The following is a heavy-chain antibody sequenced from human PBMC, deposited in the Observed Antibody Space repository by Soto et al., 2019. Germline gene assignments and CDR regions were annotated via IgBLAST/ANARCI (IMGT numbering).Heavy chain of an antibody. CDR1: GFSFSSYA. V-gene: IGHV3-23*01. Sequence: EVQLLESGGDLVQPGVSLRLSCAASGFSFSSYAMGWVRQAPGKGLDWVSSISAGGDGTYYADSVKGRFTISRDNSKNTVYLQMTSLRADDTAVYYCADGVRYPYYLGPGTLVTVSS. CDR2: ISAGGDGT. J-gene: IGHJ4*02. CDR3: ADGVRYPYY. D-gene: IGHD1-26*01.